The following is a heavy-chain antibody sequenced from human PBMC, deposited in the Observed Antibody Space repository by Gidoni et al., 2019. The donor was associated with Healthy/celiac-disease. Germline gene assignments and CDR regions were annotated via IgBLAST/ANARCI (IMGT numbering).Heavy chain of an antibody. J-gene: IGHJ3*02. Sequence: QVQLQESGPGLVQPSETLSHTCHVPGGSISSSYWRWIRQPPGKGLEWIGYIYYSGSTNYHPSLKSRVTISVDSSKNQFSLKLSSVTAADTAVYYCARHLRYYYDSSGYSRYAFDIWGQGTMVTVAS. V-gene: IGHV4-59*08. CDR2: IYYSGST. CDR1: GGSISSSY. D-gene: IGHD3-22*01. CDR3: ARHLRYYYDSSGYSRYAFDI.